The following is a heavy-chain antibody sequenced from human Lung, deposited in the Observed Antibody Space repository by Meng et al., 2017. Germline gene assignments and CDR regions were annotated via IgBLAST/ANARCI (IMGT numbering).Heavy chain of an antibody. D-gene: IGHD3-22*01. J-gene: IGHJ4*02. CDR1: GGSISSNNW. CDR3: ARDDSGYADFDS. CDR2: VYHSGST. Sequence: QVQLQESGPGLVKPSGTLSLTCAVSGGSISSNNWWSWVRQTPGRGLEWIGEVYHSGSTNYNPSLKGRVIISVNNSKNQFSLKLASVTAADTAVYYCARDDSGYADFDSWGQGTLVTVSS. V-gene: IGHV4-4*02.